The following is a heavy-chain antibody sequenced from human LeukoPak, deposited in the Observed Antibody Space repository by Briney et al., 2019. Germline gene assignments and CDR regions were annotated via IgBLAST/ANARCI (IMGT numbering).Heavy chain of an antibody. J-gene: IGHJ4*02. CDR2: ISGSGGST. CDR3: AKDLVVTPGFDY. CDR1: GLTFSSYA. V-gene: IGHV3-23*01. Sequence: HPGGSLRLSCAASGLTFSSYAMSWVRQAPGKGLEWVSAISGSGGSTYYADSVKGRFTISRDNSKNTLYLQMNSLRAEDTAVYYCAKDLVVTPGFDYWGQGTLVTVSS. D-gene: IGHD4-23*01.